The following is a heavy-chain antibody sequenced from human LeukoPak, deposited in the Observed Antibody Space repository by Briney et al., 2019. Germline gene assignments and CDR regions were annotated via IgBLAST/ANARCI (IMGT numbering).Heavy chain of an antibody. V-gene: IGHV4-59*12. CDR2: IYDGGSA. D-gene: IGHD4-11*01. Sequence: SETLSLTCTVSGGSISTWYWSWIRQPPGKGLEWIGNIYDGGSANYNPSLKSRVTISVDTSKNHFSLKLRSVTAADTAVYYCARAKRPNWGTVTSPLRHWGQGTLVTVSS. J-gene: IGHJ4*02. CDR1: GGSISTWY. CDR3: ARAKRPNWGTVTSPLRH.